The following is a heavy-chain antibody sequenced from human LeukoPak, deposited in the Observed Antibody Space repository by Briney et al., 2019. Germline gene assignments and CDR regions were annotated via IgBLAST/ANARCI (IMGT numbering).Heavy chain of an antibody. Sequence: PGGSLRLSCEASGFRFSEYYMSWIRQAPGKGLKWVAYISGSGRSVFYADSVQGRFTVSRDNAKNSLNLQMNSLRVEDRALYYCARVPTSSWYPHFYYMDVWGKGIRVTVSS. CDR2: ISGSGRSV. CDR3: ARVPTSSWYPHFYYMDV. CDR1: GFRFSEYY. V-gene: IGHV3-11*01. J-gene: IGHJ6*03. D-gene: IGHD6-13*01.